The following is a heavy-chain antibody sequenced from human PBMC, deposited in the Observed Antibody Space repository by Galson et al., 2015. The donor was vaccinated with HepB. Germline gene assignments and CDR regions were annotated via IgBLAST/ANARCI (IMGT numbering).Heavy chain of an antibody. D-gene: IGHD1-1*01. J-gene: IGHJ6*03. CDR1: GFNFRNYG. CDR2: MSYDGRHK. CDR3: ARDAAVWNDGHYKSSQHYMDV. V-gene: IGHV3-33*05. Sequence: SLRLSCAASGFNFRNYGIHWVRQAPGKGLEWVAFMSYDGRHKNYTDSVKGRFTVSRDNSKNTLFLQMTSLRIEDTALYFCARDAAVWNDGHYKSSQHYMDVWGKGTTVIVS.